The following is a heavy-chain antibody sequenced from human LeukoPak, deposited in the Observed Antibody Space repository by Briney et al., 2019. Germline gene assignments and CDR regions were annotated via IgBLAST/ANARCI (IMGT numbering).Heavy chain of an antibody. Sequence: ASVKVSCKASGYTFTGYYMHWMRQAPGQGLGWMGWINPNSGGTNYAQKFQGRVTMTRDTSISTAYMELSRLRSDDTAVYYCARGLGAAAAIIDYWGQGTLVTVSS. V-gene: IGHV1-2*02. CDR1: GYTFTGYY. D-gene: IGHD6-13*01. J-gene: IGHJ4*02. CDR3: ARGLGAAAAIIDY. CDR2: INPNSGGT.